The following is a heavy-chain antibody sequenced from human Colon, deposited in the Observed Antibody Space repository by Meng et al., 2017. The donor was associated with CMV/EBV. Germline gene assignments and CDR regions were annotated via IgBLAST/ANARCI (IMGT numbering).Heavy chain of an antibody. J-gene: IGHJ5*02. CDR3: ARRSVSGPPGSFFDP. D-gene: IGHD3-10*01. Sequence: SETLSLTCTVFGGSLTNYHWAWFRQSPGKGLEWIGYVFHSGSTKYSPSLKSRVTISVDTSKNQFPLILNSVTPADTAVYYCARRSVSGPPGSFFDPWGQGTLVTVSS. CDR2: VFHSGST. CDR1: GGSLTNYH. V-gene: IGHV4-59*01.